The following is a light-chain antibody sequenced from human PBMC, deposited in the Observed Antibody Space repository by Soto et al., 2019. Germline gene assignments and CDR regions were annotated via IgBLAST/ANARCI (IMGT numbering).Light chain of an antibody. CDR2: AAS. J-gene: IGKJ1*01. CDR1: RGINSY. V-gene: IGKV1-39*01. Sequence: DIQLTQSPSFLSASVVDRVTITCLASRGINSYLAWYQQKSGKAPKVLIYAASSLQSGVPSRSSGSGSGTDFTLTISSLQPEDFATYYCQQSYSTPRTFGQGTKVDIK. CDR3: QQSYSTPRT.